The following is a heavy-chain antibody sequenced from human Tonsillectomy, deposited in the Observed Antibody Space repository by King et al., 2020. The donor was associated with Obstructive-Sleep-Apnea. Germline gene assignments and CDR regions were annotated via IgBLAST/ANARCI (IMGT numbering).Heavy chain of an antibody. CDR1: GFIFNTYS. V-gene: IGHV3-21*01. Sequence: DVQLVESGGGLVKPGGSLRLSCAASGFIFNTYSMNWVRQAPGKGLEWVSSISSSSSYIYYADSVKGRFTISRDNAKNSLYLQMNSLRAEDTAVYYCAREYYDFWSGYLTYYYYGMDVWGQGTTVTVSS. CDR3: AREYYDFWSGYLTYYYYGMDV. D-gene: IGHD3-3*01. CDR2: ISSSSSYI. J-gene: IGHJ6*02.